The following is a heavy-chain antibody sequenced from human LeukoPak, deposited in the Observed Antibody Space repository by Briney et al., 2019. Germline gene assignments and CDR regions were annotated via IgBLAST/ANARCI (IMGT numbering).Heavy chain of an antibody. V-gene: IGHV1-18*01. D-gene: IGHD6-19*01. CDR1: GYTFTSYG. Sequence: ASVKVSCKASGYTFTSYGISWVRQAPGQGLEWMGWISAYNGNTNYAQKLQGRVTMTTDTSTSTAYKELRSLRSDDTAVYYCARGTIAVAGTGSFDYWGQGTLVTVSS. CDR2: ISAYNGNT. J-gene: IGHJ4*02. CDR3: ARGTIAVAGTGSFDY.